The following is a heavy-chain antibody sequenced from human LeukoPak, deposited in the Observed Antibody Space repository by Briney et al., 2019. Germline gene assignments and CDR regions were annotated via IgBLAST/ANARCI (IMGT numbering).Heavy chain of an antibody. V-gene: IGHV3-7*01. D-gene: IGHD3-22*01. CDR3: AGGSGYLIDY. CDR1: GFTLSSYW. CDR2: IKQDGSQK. Sequence: GGSLRLPCAVPGFTLSSYWMTWVRQAPGKGLEWVANIKQDGSQKEYVDSVKGRFTISRDNTKGSLYLQMDSLRVEDTAVYYCAGGSGYLIDYWGQGTLVTVSS. J-gene: IGHJ4*02.